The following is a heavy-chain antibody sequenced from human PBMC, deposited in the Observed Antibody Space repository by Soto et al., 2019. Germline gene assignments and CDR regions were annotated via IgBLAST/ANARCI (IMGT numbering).Heavy chain of an antibody. CDR2: ISASNGDT. Sequence: QVQLVQSGAEVKKPGASVKVSCKASGYSFTSHGISWVRQAPGQGLEWMAWISASNGDTNYAQKFQGRVTVTTDTSTSTGYMELRSLRSEDTAVYYCARMVRGSNIDYYHYMDVWGKGPTVTVSS. J-gene: IGHJ6*03. D-gene: IGHD3-10*01. CDR1: GYSFTSHG. CDR3: ARMVRGSNIDYYHYMDV. V-gene: IGHV1-18*01.